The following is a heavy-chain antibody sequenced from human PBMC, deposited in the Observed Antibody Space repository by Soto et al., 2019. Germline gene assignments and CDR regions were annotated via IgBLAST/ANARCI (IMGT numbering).Heavy chain of an antibody. V-gene: IGHV4-34*01. J-gene: IGHJ6*02. Sequence: SETLSLTCAVYGGSFSGYYWSLIRQPPGKGLEWIGEINHSGSTNYNPSLKSRVTISVDTSKNQFSLKLSSVTAADTAVYYCARALRSGLKRYYGMDVWGQGTTVTVSS. CDR3: ARALRSGLKRYYGMDV. D-gene: IGHD1-26*01. CDR2: INHSGST. CDR1: GGSFSGYY.